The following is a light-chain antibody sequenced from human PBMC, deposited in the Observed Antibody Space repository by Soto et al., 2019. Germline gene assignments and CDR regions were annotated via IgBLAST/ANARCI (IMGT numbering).Light chain of an antibody. Sequence: QPVLTQPASVSGSPGQSITISCTGTSSDVGGYNYVSWYQQHPGKAPKLMIYEFSNRPSGVSNRFSGSKSGNTASLTISGLQAEDGADYYCSSYTGSNTYIFGTGTKVTVL. CDR1: SSDVGGYNY. CDR2: EFS. J-gene: IGLJ1*01. CDR3: SSYTGSNTYI. V-gene: IGLV2-14*01.